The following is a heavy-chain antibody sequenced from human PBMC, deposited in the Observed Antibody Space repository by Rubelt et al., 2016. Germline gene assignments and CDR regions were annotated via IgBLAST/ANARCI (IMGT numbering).Heavy chain of an antibody. D-gene: IGHD5-18*01. Sequence: QVQLQQWGAGLLKPSETLSLSCAVFGGSFSNYYWSWIRQPPGKGLEWIGEINHIGSTNHNPSITSRVTISVDTSKNQFPLKLTSGTAADTAVYFCARGGKYSYDSWFDYWGQGTLVTVSS. CDR2: INHIGST. V-gene: IGHV4-34*01. CDR1: GGSFSNYY. CDR3: ARGGKYSYDSWFDY. J-gene: IGHJ4*02.